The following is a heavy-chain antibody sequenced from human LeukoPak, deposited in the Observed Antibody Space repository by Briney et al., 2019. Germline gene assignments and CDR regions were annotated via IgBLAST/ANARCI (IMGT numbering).Heavy chain of an antibody. CDR1: GGSFSGYY. V-gene: IGHV4-34*01. Sequence: SETLSLTCAVYGGSFSGYYWSWIRQPPGKGLEWIGSIYYSGSTYYNPSLKSRVTISVDTSKNQFSLKLSSVTAADTAVYYCARGLTLWFGELEGLNFDYWGQGTLVTVSS. J-gene: IGHJ4*02. CDR2: IYYSGST. CDR3: ARGLTLWFGELEGLNFDY. D-gene: IGHD3-10*01.